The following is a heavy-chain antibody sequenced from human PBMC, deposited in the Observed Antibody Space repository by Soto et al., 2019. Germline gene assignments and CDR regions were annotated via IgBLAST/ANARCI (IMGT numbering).Heavy chain of an antibody. CDR1: GYTFTSYY. D-gene: IGHD3-3*01. CDR3: ARGITIFGVASGLNWFDP. CDR2: INPSGGST. J-gene: IGHJ5*02. Sequence: QVQLVQSGAEVKKPGASVKVSCKASGYTFTSYYMHWVRQAPGQGLEWMGIINPSGGSTSYAQKFQGRVTMTRDTSTSTVYMELSSMRSEDTAVYYCARGITIFGVASGLNWFDPWGQGTLVTVSS. V-gene: IGHV1-46*01.